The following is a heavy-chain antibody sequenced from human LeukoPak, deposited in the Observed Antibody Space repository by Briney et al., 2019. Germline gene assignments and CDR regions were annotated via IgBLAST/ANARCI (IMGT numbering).Heavy chain of an antibody. J-gene: IGHJ6*03. Sequence: ASVKVSCKASGYTFTSYAMHWVRQAPGQRLEWMGWINAGNGNTKYSQEFQGRVTITRDTSASTAYMELSSLRSEDTAVYYCARQYTAMVNHPYYYYYYMDVWGKGTTVTISS. D-gene: IGHD5-18*01. CDR2: INAGNGNT. CDR1: GYTFTSYA. CDR3: ARQYTAMVNHPYYYYYYMDV. V-gene: IGHV1-3*03.